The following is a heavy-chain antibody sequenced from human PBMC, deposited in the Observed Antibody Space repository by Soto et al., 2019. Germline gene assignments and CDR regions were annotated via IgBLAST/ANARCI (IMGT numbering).Heavy chain of an antibody. D-gene: IGHD1-1*01. Sequence: GGSLRLSCAASEFTFSGSAMHWVRQASGRGLEWVGRIRSKVNNYATTYAASVKGRFTISRDDSKNTAYLQMNSLQTEDTAVYYCIRINESTPPTWGQGTLVTAPQ. J-gene: IGHJ5*02. CDR2: IRSKVNNYAT. V-gene: IGHV3-73*01. CDR3: IRINESTPPT. CDR1: EFTFSGSA.